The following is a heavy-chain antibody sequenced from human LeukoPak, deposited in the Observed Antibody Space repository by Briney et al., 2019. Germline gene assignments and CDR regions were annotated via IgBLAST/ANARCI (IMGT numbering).Heavy chain of an antibody. CDR3: ARVRRGVTPYNWFDP. D-gene: IGHD3-3*01. J-gene: IGHJ5*02. Sequence: NPSETLSLTCAVYGGSFSGYYWSWIRQPPGKGLEWIGEINHSGSTNYNPSLKSRVTISVDTSKNQFSLKLSSVTAADTAVYYCARVRRGVTPYNWFDPWGQGTLVTVSS. CDR2: INHSGST. V-gene: IGHV4-34*01. CDR1: GGSFSGYY.